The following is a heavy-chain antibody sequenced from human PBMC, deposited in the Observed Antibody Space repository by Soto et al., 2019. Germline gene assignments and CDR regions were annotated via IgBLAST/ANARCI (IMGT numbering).Heavy chain of an antibody. CDR3: ARTLIVLMVYAGGSFDY. CDR1: GYSISSGYY. CDR2: IYHGGST. Sequence: LSLTCAVSGYSISSGYYWCWLRQPPGKGLEWIGSIYHGGSTYYNPSLNSRVTLSIDMTNNHVSLTLNSATAADTAVYYCARTLIVLMVYAGGSFDYWGQGTLVTVSS. V-gene: IGHV4-38-2*01. D-gene: IGHD2-8*01. J-gene: IGHJ4*02.